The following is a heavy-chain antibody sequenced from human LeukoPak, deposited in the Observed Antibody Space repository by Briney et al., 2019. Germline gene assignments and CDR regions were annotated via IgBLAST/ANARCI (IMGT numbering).Heavy chain of an antibody. CDR1: GFTFSSYS. V-gene: IGHV3-21*01. Sequence: PGGSLRLSCAASGFTFSSYSMNWVRQAPGKGLEWVSSISSSSYIYYADSVKGRFTISRDNSKNTLFLQMNSLRAEDTAVHYCARDLMGIAYRGAFYYWGQGTLVTVSS. CDR3: ARDLMGIAYRGAFYY. J-gene: IGHJ4*02. D-gene: IGHD6-13*01. CDR2: ISSSSYI.